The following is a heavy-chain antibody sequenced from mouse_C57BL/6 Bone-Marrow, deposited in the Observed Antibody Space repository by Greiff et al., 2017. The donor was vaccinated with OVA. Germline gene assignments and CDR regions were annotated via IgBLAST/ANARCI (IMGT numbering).Heavy chain of an antibody. V-gene: IGHV1-64*01. CDR3: AYGSSFYAMDY. CDR2: IHPNSGST. D-gene: IGHD1-1*01. J-gene: IGHJ4*01. Sequence: QVQLQQPGAELVKPGASVKLSCKASGYTFTSYWMHWVKQRPGQGLEWIGMIHPNSGSTNYNEKFKSKSTLTVDKSSNTAYMQLSSLTSEDSAVYYCAYGSSFYAMDYWGQGTSVTVSS. CDR1: GYTFTSYW.